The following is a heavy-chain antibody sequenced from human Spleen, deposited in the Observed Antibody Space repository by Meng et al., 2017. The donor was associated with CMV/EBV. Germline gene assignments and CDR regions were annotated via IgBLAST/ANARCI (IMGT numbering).Heavy chain of an antibody. CDR1: GGAVNSGYYY. Sequence: GGAVNSGYYYWNWIRQTPGKGLEWIGNFYSRGGTNYNPSLKSRVTISTDTSTYRFSLILNSVTTADTAVYFCARGRTGSYYDLTLDYWGQGTLVTVSS. V-gene: IGHV4-61*03. CDR3: ARGRTGSYYDLTLDY. CDR2: FYSRGGT. J-gene: IGHJ4*02. D-gene: IGHD1-26*01.